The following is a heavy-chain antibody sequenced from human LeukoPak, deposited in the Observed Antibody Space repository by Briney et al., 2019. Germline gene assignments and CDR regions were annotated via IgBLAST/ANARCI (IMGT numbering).Heavy chain of an antibody. D-gene: IGHD3-22*01. CDR2: IYSGGST. J-gene: IGHJ4*02. V-gene: IGHV3-53*01. Sequence: PGGSLRPSCAASGFTVSSSYMTWVRQAPDKGLEWVSVIYSGGSTYYADSVKGRFTISRDNSKNTLYLQMNSLRAEDTAVYYCARDGGQRPSGFSTVGFAYWGQGTLVTVSS. CDR3: ARDGGQRPSGFSTVGFAY. CDR1: GFTVSSSY.